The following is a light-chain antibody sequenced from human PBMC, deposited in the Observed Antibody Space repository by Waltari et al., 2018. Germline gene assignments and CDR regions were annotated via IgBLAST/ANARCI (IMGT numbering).Light chain of an antibody. J-gene: IGLJ3*02. Sequence: QSALTQPASVSGSPGQSITISCTGTSSDVGGYNYVSWYQQHPGKAPKLMIYDVSKRPSGVSNRFSGSKSGNTASLTISGLQAEDEADYYCSSYTSSSTWVF. CDR3: SSYTSSSTWV. CDR2: DVS. V-gene: IGLV2-14*01. CDR1: SSDVGGYNY.